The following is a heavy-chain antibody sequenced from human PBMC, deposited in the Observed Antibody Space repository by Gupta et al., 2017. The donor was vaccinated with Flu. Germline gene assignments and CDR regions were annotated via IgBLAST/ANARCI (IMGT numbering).Heavy chain of an antibody. J-gene: IGHJ4*02. CDR2: IKTKAGSEAT. V-gene: IGHV3-15*01. D-gene: IGHD3-3*01. Sequence: RLVRQAPGKGLEWVGRIKTKAGSEATDYAPPGKDRFTISRDDSKNTLYLQMNSLENDETAVYYCTTDRSDDVGGGYSRFDHCGQGTLVTVSS. CDR3: TTDRSDDVGGGYSRFDH.